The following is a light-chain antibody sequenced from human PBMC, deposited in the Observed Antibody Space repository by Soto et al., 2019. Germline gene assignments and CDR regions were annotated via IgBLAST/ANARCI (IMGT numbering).Light chain of an antibody. V-gene: IGLV1-44*01. CDR2: ENN. J-gene: IGLJ2*01. CDR3: AAWDDSLNGPI. Sequence: QAVVTQPPSASGTPGQRVTISCSGSSSNLGSNTVNWYQQVPGTAPKLLIYENNKRPSGVPDRFSGSKSGTSASLAISGLQSEDEADYHCAAWDDSLNGPIFGGGTKLTVL. CDR1: SSNLGSNT.